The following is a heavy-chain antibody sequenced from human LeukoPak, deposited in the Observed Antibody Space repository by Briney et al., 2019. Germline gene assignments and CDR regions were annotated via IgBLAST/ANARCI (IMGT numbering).Heavy chain of an antibody. CDR3: ARESGIAARTIYYYYYGMDV. V-gene: IGHV4-30-4*01. J-gene: IGHJ6*02. Sequence: PSETLSLTCTVSGGSISSGDYSWSWIRQPPGKGLEWIGYIYYSGSTYYNPSLKSRVTISVDTSKNQFSLKLSSVTAADTAVYYCARESGIAARTIYYYYYGMDVWGQGTTVTVSS. CDR2: IYYSGST. D-gene: IGHD6-6*01. CDR1: GGSISSGDYS.